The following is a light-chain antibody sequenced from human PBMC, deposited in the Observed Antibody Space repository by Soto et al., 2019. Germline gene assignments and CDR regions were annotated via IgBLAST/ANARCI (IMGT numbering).Light chain of an antibody. V-gene: IGLV3-9*01. CDR3: LVWDSSTAV. Sequence: SYELTQPLSVSVALGQTAKVTCGGNNVGTKDVHWYQQKPGQAPVLVIYRDTNRPSGIPERFSGSSSGNTATLTISRAQAGDEADYYCLVWDSSTAVFGGGTKLTVL. J-gene: IGLJ2*01. CDR1: NVGTKD. CDR2: RDT.